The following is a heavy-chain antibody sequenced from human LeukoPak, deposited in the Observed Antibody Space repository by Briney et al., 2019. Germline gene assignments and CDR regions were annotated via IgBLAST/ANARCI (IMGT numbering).Heavy chain of an antibody. CDR1: GFTFSSYA. CDR3: AKVKGPLMTLRSYYFDY. CDR2: ISGSGGST. Sequence: GGSLRLSCAASGFTFSSYAMSWVRQAPGKGLEWVSAISGSGGSTYYADSVKGRFTISRDNSKNTLYLQMNSLRAEDTAVYYCAKVKGPLMTLRSYYFDYWGQGTLVTVSS. V-gene: IGHV3-23*01. D-gene: IGHD3-16*02. J-gene: IGHJ4*02.